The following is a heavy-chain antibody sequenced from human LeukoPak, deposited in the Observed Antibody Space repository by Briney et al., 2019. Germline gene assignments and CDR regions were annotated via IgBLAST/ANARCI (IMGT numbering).Heavy chain of an antibody. J-gene: IGHJ4*02. V-gene: IGHV3-30*18. CDR2: ISYDGSNK. CDR3: AKDLLGRFHYYFDY. Sequence: GGSLRLSCAASGFTFSSYGMHWVRQAPGKGLEWVAVISYDGSNKYYADSVKGRFTISRDNSKNTLYLQMNSLRAEDMAVYYCAKDLLGRFHYYFDYWGQGTLVTVSS. D-gene: IGHD3-3*01. CDR1: GFTFSSYG.